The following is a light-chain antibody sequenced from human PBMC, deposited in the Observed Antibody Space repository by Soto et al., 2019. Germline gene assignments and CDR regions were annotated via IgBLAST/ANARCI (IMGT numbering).Light chain of an antibody. CDR2: DAY. CDR3: QLRRYWRLLT. V-gene: IGKV3-11*01. J-gene: IGKJ4*02. Sequence: EIVLTQSPPTLSVSPGERATLSCRASQSVNNYLAWYQQKPGQAPSLLIYDAYTWATGNPARFSGSGSGTDSTLTISSLDLEDFEFSSCQLRRYWRLLTFGGGTKVEIK. CDR1: QSVNNY.